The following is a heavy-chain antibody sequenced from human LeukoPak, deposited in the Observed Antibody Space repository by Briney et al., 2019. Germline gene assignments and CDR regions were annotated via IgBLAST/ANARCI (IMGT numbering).Heavy chain of an antibody. J-gene: IGHJ4*02. D-gene: IGHD6-13*01. Sequence: GESLKSSCKGSGYTFTTYWIGWVRQMPGKGLEWMGIIYPGDSDPRYSPSFQGQVTISADKSISTAYLQWSSLKASDSAMYYCVRHGLGSSWFGFDYWGQGTLVTVSS. CDR1: GYTFTTYW. CDR2: IYPGDSDP. CDR3: VRHGLGSSWFGFDY. V-gene: IGHV5-51*01.